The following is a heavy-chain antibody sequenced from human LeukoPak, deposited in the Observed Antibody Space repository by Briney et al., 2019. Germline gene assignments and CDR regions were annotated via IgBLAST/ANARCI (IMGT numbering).Heavy chain of an antibody. Sequence: ASVKVSCKVSGYTLTELSMHWVRQAPGKGLEWMGGFDPEDGETIYAQKFQGRVTMTEDTSTDTAYMELSSLRSEDTAVYYCATDGHCSSTSCYRDHYYGMDVWGQGTTVTVSS. CDR2: FDPEDGET. CDR1: GYTLTELS. D-gene: IGHD2-2*02. J-gene: IGHJ6*02. V-gene: IGHV1-24*01. CDR3: ATDGHCSSTSCYRDHYYGMDV.